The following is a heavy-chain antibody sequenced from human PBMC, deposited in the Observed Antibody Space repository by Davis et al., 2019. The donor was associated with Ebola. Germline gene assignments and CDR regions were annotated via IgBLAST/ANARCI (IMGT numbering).Heavy chain of an antibody. CDR1: GGSISSSRYY. CDR2: IYYSGNT. CDR3: ASRPSSSPDR. V-gene: IGHV4-39*01. J-gene: IGHJ5*02. Sequence: SETLSLTCTVSGGSISSSRYYWGWIRQPPGKGLEWIGSIYYSGNTYYNPSLKSRVTISVDTSKNQFSLKLSSVTAADTAVYYCASRPSSSPDRWGQGTLVTVSS. D-gene: IGHD6-6*01.